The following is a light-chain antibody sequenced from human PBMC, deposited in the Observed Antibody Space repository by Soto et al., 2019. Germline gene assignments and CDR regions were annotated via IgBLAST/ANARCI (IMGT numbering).Light chain of an antibody. J-gene: IGKJ4*01. CDR2: GAS. V-gene: IGKV3-15*01. Sequence: EIGMTQSPATLSVSPGERATLSCRASRSVYSKLAWYLQKPGQAPTLLCFGASNRPTDIPGRFSGGGSGTQFTLTISSGQYDHVEVYYCQQYNDWPFIFCGGTQVEIK. CDR1: RSVYSK. CDR3: QQYNDWPFI.